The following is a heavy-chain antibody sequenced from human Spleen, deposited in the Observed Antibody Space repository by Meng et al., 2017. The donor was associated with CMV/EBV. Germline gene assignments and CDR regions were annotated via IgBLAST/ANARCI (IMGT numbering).Heavy chain of an antibody. V-gene: IGHV3-43*02. D-gene: IGHD6-19*01. CDR1: GFTFSSYE. CDR3: AKGYSSVWSSAEYFQH. Sequence: GGSLRLSCAGSGFTFSSYEMNWVRQAPGKGPVWVSRISPDGTSINYADSVKGRFTISRDNSRNSLYLHMNSLRTDDTALYYCAKGYSSVWSSAEYFQHWGQGTLVTVSS. CDR2: ISPDGTSI. J-gene: IGHJ1*01.